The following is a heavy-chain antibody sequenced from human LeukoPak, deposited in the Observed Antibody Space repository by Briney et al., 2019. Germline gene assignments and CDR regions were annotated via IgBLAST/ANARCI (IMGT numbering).Heavy chain of an antibody. D-gene: IGHD3-9*01. CDR2: ISGYNANA. J-gene: IGHJ4*02. CDR1: GYTFSSYG. V-gene: IGHV1-18*01. CDR3: ARDTYDFLTGRYSGSGGDY. Sequence: ASVKVSCKASGYTFSSYGISWVRQAPGQGLKWMGWISGYNANAKYAQKLQGRVTMTTDTSTSTVLMELRSLRSDDTAVYYCARDTYDFLTGRYSGSGGDYWGQGTPVTVSS.